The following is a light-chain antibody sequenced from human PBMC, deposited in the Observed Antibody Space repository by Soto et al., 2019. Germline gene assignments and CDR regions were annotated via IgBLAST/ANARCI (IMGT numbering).Light chain of an antibody. V-gene: IGKV3-20*01. Sequence: LSPGERATLSCRASQSVSSSYLAWYQQKPGQAPRLLIYGASSRATGIPDRFSGSGSGTDFTLTISRLEPEDFAVYYCQQYGSSPWTFGQGTKVDIK. CDR2: GAS. CDR1: QSVSSSY. CDR3: QQYGSSPWT. J-gene: IGKJ1*01.